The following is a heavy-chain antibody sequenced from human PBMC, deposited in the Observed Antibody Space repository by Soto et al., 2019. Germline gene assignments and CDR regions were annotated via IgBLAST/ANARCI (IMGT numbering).Heavy chain of an antibody. CDR3: ARSRVVVPDLFDY. J-gene: IGHJ4*02. D-gene: IGHD2-21*01. V-gene: IGHV1-69*13. CDR2: IIPIFGTA. Sequence: GASVKVSCKASGGTFSSYAISWVRQAPGQGLEWMGGIIPIFGTANYAQKFQGRVTITADESTSTAYMELSSLRSEDTAVYYCARSRVVVPDLFDYWGQGTLVTVSS. CDR1: GGTFSSYA.